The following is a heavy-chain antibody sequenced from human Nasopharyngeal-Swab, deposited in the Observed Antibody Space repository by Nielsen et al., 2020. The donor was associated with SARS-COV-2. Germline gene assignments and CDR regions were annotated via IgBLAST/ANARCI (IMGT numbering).Heavy chain of an antibody. CDR1: GFTFSSYA. CDR3: VVPPRSGRRRCYFDY. J-gene: IGHJ4*02. CDR2: ISSNGGST. Sequence: GESLKISCSASGFTFSSYAMHWVRQAPGKGLEYVSAISSNGGSTYYADSVKGRFTISRDNSKNTLYLQMSSLRAEDTAVYYCVVPPRSGRRRCYFDYWGQGTLVTVSS. D-gene: IGHD3-3*01. V-gene: IGHV3-64D*06.